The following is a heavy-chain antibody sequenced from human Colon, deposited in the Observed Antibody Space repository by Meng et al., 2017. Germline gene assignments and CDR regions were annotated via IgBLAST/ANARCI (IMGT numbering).Heavy chain of an antibody. CDR1: NGSINSADYY. D-gene: IGHD2-2*01. J-gene: IGHJ4*02. CDR2: IHSSGNT. Sequence: QVQLQEAGPGLVKPSQTLCHTCTISNGSINSADYYWNWIRQPPGKGPEWLGYIHSSGNTYYTPSLKSRLAMSLDTSKNQFSLRLTSVTAADTAVYYCARNPVIPDARTFDFWGQGALVTVSS. V-gene: IGHV4-30-4*01. CDR3: ARNPVIPDARTFDF.